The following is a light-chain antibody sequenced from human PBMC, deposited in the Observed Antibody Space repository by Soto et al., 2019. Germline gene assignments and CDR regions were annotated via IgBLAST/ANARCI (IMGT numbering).Light chain of an antibody. CDR3: QTWGIGKYV. CDR1: SGHSSYA. Sequence: QLVLTQSPSASASLGASVKLTCTLSSGHSSYAIAWHQQQPEKGPRYLMKLNSDGSHSKGDGIPDRFSGSSSGAERYLTISSLQSEDEADYYCQTWGIGKYVFGTGTKVTVL. CDR2: LNSDGSH. V-gene: IGLV4-69*01. J-gene: IGLJ1*01.